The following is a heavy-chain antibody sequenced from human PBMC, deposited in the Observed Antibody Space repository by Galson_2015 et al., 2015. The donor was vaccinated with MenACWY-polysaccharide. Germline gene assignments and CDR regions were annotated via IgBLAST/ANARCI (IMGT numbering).Heavy chain of an antibody. Sequence: SLRLSCAASGFTFSDAWMTWVRQAPGKGLEWVGRIKRKSDGGTTDNAAPVKGRFTISRDDSKNTVYLQMNSLKTEDTGVYYCSTDLSFWSAYPDYWGQGTLVTVSS. CDR2: IKRKSDGGTT. D-gene: IGHD3-3*01. J-gene: IGHJ4*02. V-gene: IGHV3-15*01. CDR1: GFTFSDAW. CDR3: STDLSFWSAYPDY.